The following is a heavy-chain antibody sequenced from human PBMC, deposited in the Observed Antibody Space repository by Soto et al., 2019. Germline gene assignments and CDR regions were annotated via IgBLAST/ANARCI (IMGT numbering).Heavy chain of an antibody. V-gene: IGHV1-46*03. CDR2: INPSGGST. J-gene: IGHJ4*02. CDR3: AREGNPSGYISGNFDY. CDR1: GYTFTSYY. D-gene: IGHD3-3*01. Sequence: QVQLVQSGAEVKKPGASVKVSCKASGYTFTSYYMHWVRQAPGHGLEWMGMINPSGGSTSYAQKFHGRVTMTRDPSTITVYMELSSLRSEDTAVYYCAREGNPSGYISGNFDYWGQGTLVPVSS.